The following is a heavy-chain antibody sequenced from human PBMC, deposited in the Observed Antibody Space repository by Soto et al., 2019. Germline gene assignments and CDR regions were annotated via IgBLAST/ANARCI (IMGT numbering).Heavy chain of an antibody. CDR2: ISSSSSYI. CDR1: GFTFSSYS. D-gene: IGHD6-19*01. J-gene: IGHJ4*02. V-gene: IGHV3-21*01. CDR3: ARDPTRTPGIAVAGTADY. Sequence: ESGGGLVKPGGSLRLSCAASGFTFSSYSMNWVRQAPGKGLEWVSSISSSSSYIYYADSVKGRFTISRDNAKNSLYLQMNSLRAEDTAVYYCARDPTRTPGIAVAGTADYWGQGTLVTVSS.